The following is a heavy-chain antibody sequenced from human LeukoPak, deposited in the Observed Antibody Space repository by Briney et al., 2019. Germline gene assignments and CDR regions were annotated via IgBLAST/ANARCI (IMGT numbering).Heavy chain of an antibody. CDR2: IYYTGNS. Sequence: SETLSLTCTVSGGSISSGTYYWNWIRQPAGKGLEWIGRIYYTGNSGYNPSLKSRVIMSVDTSKNQFSLKLSSVTAADTAVYYCARMPGYSYYYMDVWGKGTTVTVSS. V-gene: IGHV4-61*02. D-gene: IGHD5-18*01. J-gene: IGHJ6*03. CDR3: ARMPGYSYYYMDV. CDR1: GGSISSGTYY.